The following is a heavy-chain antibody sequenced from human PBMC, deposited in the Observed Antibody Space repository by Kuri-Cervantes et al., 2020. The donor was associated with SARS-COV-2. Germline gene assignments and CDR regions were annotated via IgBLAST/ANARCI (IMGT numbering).Heavy chain of an antibody. J-gene: IGHJ5*02. Sequence: ASVKVSCKASGYTFTSYDINWVRQATGQGLEWMGWMNPNSGNTGYAQKFQGRVTITRNTSISTAYMELSRLRSDDTAVYYCARDPIVVDYNWFDPWGQGTLVTVSS. CDR2: MNPNSGNT. D-gene: IGHD2-2*01. V-gene: IGHV1-8*03. CDR1: GYTFTSYD. CDR3: ARDPIVVDYNWFDP.